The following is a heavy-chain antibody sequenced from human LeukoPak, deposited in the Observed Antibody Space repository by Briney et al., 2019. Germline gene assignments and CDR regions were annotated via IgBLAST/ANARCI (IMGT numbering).Heavy chain of an antibody. D-gene: IGHD6-19*01. CDR1: GGSVRNYY. V-gene: IGHV4-59*02. CDR3: ARGAYASAWYAFDI. CDR2: YYTGSS. J-gene: IGHJ3*02. Sequence: SETLSLTCSVSGGSVRNYYWNWIRQPPGKGLEWIGYYTGSSNSDPSFKSRVTMFVDTSKNQLSLRLSSVSALDTAVYYCARGAYASAWYAFDIWGPGTGVSVTS.